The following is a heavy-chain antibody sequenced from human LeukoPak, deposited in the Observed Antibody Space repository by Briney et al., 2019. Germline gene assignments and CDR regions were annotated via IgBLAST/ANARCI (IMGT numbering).Heavy chain of an antibody. CDR2: IYPGDSDT. CDR1: GYNFTNYW. Sequence: GESLKISCLGSGYNFTNYWIAWVRQMPGKGLEWMGNIYPGDSDTTYSPSFQGQVTISADKSFSTAYLQWGSLKASDTAMYYCARYSTSGADWGQGTLVTVSS. CDR3: ARYSTSGAD. V-gene: IGHV5-51*01. J-gene: IGHJ4*02. D-gene: IGHD2-15*01.